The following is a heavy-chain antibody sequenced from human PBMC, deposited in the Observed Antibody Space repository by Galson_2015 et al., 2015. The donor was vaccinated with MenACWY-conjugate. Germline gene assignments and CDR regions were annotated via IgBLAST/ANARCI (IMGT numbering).Heavy chain of an antibody. CDR1: RYIFSGWW. V-gene: IGHV3-7*03. D-gene: IGHD3-16*01. Sequence: SLRLSCAASRYIFSGWWMGWVRQAPGKGLDWVANIKPDGSDIECADSVKARITISRDNAQNTLYLQMDSLRVEDTAVYYCVRWGLAYAMDVWGQGTTVTVSS. CDR3: VRWGLAYAMDV. J-gene: IGHJ6*02. CDR2: IKPDGSDI.